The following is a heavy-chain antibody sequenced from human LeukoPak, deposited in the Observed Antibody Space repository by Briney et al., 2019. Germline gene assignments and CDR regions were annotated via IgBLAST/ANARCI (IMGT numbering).Heavy chain of an antibody. CDR1: GGSISSYY. J-gene: IGHJ6*03. CDR2: IYYSGST. Sequence: SETLSLTCTVSGGSISSYYWNWIRQPPGKGLEWIGYIYYSGSTNYNPSLKSRVTLSVDTSKTQFSLRLSSVTAADTAVYYCAREDSGSYYNYYYFYMDVWGKGTTVTISS. V-gene: IGHV4-59*12. CDR3: AREDSGSYYNYYYFYMDV. D-gene: IGHD3-10*01.